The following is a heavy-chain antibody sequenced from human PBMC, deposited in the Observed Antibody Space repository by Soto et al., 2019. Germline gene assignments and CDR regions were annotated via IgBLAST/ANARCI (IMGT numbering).Heavy chain of an antibody. J-gene: IGHJ6*03. Sequence: QVQLVQSGAEVKKPGASVKVSCKASGYTFTSYDINWVRQATGQGLEWMGWMNPNSGNTGYAQKVQGRATMTRNTSISTAYMELSSLRSEDTAVYYCARAAVRTTGYYYYYMDVWGKGTTVTVSS. CDR3: ARAAVRTTGYYYYYMDV. V-gene: IGHV1-8*01. CDR1: GYTFTSYD. CDR2: MNPNSGNT. D-gene: IGHD4-17*01.